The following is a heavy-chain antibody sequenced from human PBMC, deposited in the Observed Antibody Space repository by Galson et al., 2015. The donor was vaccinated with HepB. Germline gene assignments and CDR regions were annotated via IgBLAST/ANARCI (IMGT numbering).Heavy chain of an antibody. D-gene: IGHD3-10*01. CDR3: ARDRNYYGSGSYYGGIDY. V-gene: IGHV3-48*02. CDR2: ISSSSSTI. CDR1: GFTFSSYS. J-gene: IGHJ4*02. Sequence: SLRLSCAASGFTFSSYSMNWVRQAPGKGLEWVSYISSSSSTIYYADSVKGRFTISRGNAKNSLYLQMNSLRDEDTAVYYCARDRNYYGSGSYYGGIDYWGQGTLVTVSS.